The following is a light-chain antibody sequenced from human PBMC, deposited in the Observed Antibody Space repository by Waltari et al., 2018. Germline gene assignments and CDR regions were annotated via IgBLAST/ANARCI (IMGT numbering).Light chain of an antibody. J-gene: IGKJ2*01. Sequence: IQVTQSPSSLSASVGARVTITCRASQSISTYLNWYQQKTGKVPKLLIFGASSLQSGVSSRFSGSGSGTDFTLTISSLQPEDFATYYCQETYTTLYTFGQGTKLEIK. CDR3: QETYTTLYT. V-gene: IGKV1-39*01. CDR1: QSISTY. CDR2: GAS.